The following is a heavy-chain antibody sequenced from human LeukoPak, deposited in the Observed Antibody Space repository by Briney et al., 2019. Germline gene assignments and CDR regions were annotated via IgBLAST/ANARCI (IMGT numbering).Heavy chain of an antibody. Sequence: SETLSLTCTVSGGSISSSSYYWGWVRQPPGKGLEWIGNIYYSGSTHYNPSLKSRVTISVDTSKNQFSLKLSSVTAADTAVYYCARSYDSSGRDYWGKGTLVTVSS. CDR1: GGSISSSSYY. CDR3: ARSYDSSGRDY. D-gene: IGHD3-22*01. CDR2: IYYSGST. J-gene: IGHJ4*02. V-gene: IGHV4-39*01.